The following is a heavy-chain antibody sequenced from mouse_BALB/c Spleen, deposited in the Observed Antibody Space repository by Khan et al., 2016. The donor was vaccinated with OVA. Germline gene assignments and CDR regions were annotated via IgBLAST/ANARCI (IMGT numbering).Heavy chain of an antibody. J-gene: IGHJ3*01. CDR1: GYTFTSYW. D-gene: IGHD2-1*01. V-gene: IGHV1S132*01. CDR2: IFPGTGTT. CDR3: ARGYFGNYEFAY. Sequence: QVQLQQSGAELVKPGASVKLSCKTSGYTFTSYWIQWVKQRPGQGLGWIGQIFPGTGTTYYNENFKGKATLTIDTSSPTAYMQLSSLTSEDSAVYCCARGYFGNYEFAYWGQGTLVTVSA.